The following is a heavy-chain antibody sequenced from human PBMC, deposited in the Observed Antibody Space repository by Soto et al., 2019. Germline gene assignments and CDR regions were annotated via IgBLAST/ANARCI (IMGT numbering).Heavy chain of an antibody. Sequence: PTRSHTCTISGDSVSSNSAAWKWIRQSPSRGLEWLGRTYYRSKWYSSYAVSVKSRITINPDTSKNQFSLQLNSVTPEDTAVYYCARGPETTMGTFDIWGQGTVVTVS. V-gene: IGHV6-1*01. CDR2: TYYRSKWYS. CDR1: GDSVSSNSAA. CDR3: ARGPETTMGTFDI. J-gene: IGHJ3*02. D-gene: IGHD5-18*01.